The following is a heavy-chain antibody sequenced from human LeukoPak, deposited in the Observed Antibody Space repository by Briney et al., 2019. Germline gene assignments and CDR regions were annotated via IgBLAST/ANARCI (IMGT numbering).Heavy chain of an antibody. Sequence: GGSLRLSCVGSGFTFSNYWMNWVRQAPGKGLEWVANIKGSDKGHVDSVKGRFSVSRADARNSLYLQMDSLRAEDTAVYYCARDVDWTSDLWGQGTVVRVSS. CDR1: GFTFSNYW. V-gene: IGHV3-7*01. J-gene: IGHJ4*02. D-gene: IGHD3/OR15-3a*01. CDR2: IKGSDK. CDR3: ARDVDWTSDL.